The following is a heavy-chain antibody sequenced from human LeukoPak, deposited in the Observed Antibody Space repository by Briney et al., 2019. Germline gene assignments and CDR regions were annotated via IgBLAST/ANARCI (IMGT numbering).Heavy chain of an antibody. CDR1: GYTFIDYY. CDR3: ARGQLGHDY. CDR2: MNPNSGNT. Sequence: ASVKVSCKASGYTFIDYYMYWVRQATGQGLEWMGWMNPNSGNTGYAQKFQGRVTITRNTSISTAYMELSSLRSEDTAVYYCARGQLGHDYWGQGTLVTVSS. D-gene: IGHD6-6*01. V-gene: IGHV1-8*01. J-gene: IGHJ4*02.